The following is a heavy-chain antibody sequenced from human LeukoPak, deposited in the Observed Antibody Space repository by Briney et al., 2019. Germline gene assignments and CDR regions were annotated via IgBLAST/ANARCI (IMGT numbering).Heavy chain of an antibody. D-gene: IGHD7-27*01. Sequence: GGSLRLSCAASGFTFSSYSMNWVRQAPGKGLEWVSSISSSSSYIYYADSVKGRFTISRDNAKNSLYLQTNSLRAEDTAVYYCARSALELGYFDYWGQGTLVTVSS. CDR3: ARSALELGYFDY. CDR2: ISSSSSYI. J-gene: IGHJ4*02. V-gene: IGHV3-21*01. CDR1: GFTFSSYS.